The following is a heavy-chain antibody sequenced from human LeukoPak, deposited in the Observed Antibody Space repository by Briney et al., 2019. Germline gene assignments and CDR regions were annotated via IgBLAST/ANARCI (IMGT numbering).Heavy chain of an antibody. D-gene: IGHD3-3*01. V-gene: IGHV3-21*01. CDR3: GRDRDFWSSYERIDGMDV. CDR2: ISSSSSYI. CDR1: GFTFSSYS. J-gene: IGHJ6*02. Sequence: PGGSLRLSCVASGFTFSSYSMKWVRQAPGKGLEWVSSISSSSSYIDYADSVKGRFTISRDNAKNSLYLQMKSLRDEDTAVFYCGRDRDFWSSYERIDGMDVWGQGTTVTVSS.